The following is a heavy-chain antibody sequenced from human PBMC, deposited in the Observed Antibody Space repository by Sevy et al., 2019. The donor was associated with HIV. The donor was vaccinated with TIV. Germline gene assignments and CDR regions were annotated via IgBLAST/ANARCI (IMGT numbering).Heavy chain of an antibody. CDR3: ARDRIAARPYYYYYYMDV. J-gene: IGHJ6*03. V-gene: IGHV1-18*04. CDR1: GYTFASYG. Sequence: ASVKVSCKASGYTFASYGISWVRQAPGQGLEWMGWISAYNGNTNYAQKLQGRVTMTTDTSTSTAYMELGSLRSDDTAVYYCARDRIAARPYYYYYYMDVWGKGTTVTVSS. D-gene: IGHD6-6*01. CDR2: ISAYNGNT.